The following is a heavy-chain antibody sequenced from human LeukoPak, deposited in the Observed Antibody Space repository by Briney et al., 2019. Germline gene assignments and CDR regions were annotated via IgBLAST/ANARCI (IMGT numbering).Heavy chain of an antibody. CDR2: IIPIFGTA. J-gene: IGHJ4*02. D-gene: IGHD3-10*01. CDR1: GGTFSSYA. V-gene: IGHV1-69*13. CDR3: ARLFDYYGSGSYYNPFDY. Sequence: GASVKVSCKASGGTFSSYAISWVRQAPGQGLEWMGGIIPIFGTANYAQKFQGRVTITADESTSTAYMELSSLRSEDTAVYYCARLFDYYGSGSYYNPFDYWGQGTLVTVSS.